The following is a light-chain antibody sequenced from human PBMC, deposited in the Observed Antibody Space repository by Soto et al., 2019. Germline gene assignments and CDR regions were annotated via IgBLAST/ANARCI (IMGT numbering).Light chain of an antibody. Sequence: QSVLTQPPSVSAAPGQTVTISCSGNSSNIGHNYVSWYQQLPGTAPKLLISDNNKRPSGIPDRFSGSKSGTSATLVITGLQTGDEADYYCGTWDTSRRALFGGGTKLTVL. CDR2: DNN. CDR1: SSNIGHNY. CDR3: GTWDTSRRAL. V-gene: IGLV1-51*01. J-gene: IGLJ3*02.